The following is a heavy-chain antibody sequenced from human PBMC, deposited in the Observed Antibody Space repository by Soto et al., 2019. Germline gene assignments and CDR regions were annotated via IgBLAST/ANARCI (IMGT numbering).Heavy chain of an antibody. CDR1: GFTFSTTG. D-gene: IGHD6-19*01. Sequence: QVHLVESGGGVVQPGRSLRRSCAASGFTFSTTGMHWIRQAPGKGLEWVAMISHDGGVKHYTDSVKCRFTISRDTSNNTVYLQMNSLRPEDTAMYHCAKDLYGAGWYNYFDPWAQGTLVTVSS. CDR2: ISHDGGVK. CDR3: AKDLYGAGWYNYFDP. V-gene: IGHV3-30*18. J-gene: IGHJ5*02.